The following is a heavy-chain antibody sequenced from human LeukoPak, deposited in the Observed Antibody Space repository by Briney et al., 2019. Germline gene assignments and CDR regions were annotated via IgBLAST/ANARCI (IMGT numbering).Heavy chain of an antibody. D-gene: IGHD2-15*01. CDR2: IWYDGSNK. J-gene: IGHJ4*02. CDR3: AGVPSDCSGGSCSDY. Sequence: GGSLRLSCAASGFTFSSYGMHWVRQAPGKGLEWVGVIWYDGSNKYYADSVKGRFTISRDNSKNTLYLQMNSLRAEDTAVYYCAGVPSDCSGGSCSDYWGQGTLVTVSS. CDR1: GFTFSSYG. V-gene: IGHV3-33*01.